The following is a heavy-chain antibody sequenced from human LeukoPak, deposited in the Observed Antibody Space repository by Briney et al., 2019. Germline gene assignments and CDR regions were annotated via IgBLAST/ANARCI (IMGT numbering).Heavy chain of an antibody. V-gene: IGHV6-1*01. CDR3: ARGGVGTTVSTFAY. CDR1: GDGVSSNSAA. D-gene: IGHD5/OR15-5a*01. Sequence: SQTLSLTCAISGDGVSSNSAAWNWVRQSPSRGLEWLGRTYYRSKWYNDYAVSVKSRITIDPDTSKNQFSLQLNSVTPEDTAVYFCARGGVGTTVSTFAYWGQGTLVTVSS. CDR2: TYYRSKWYN. J-gene: IGHJ4*02.